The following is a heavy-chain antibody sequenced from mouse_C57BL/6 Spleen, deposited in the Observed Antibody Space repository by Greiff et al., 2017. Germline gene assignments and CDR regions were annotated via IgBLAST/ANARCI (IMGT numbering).Heavy chain of an antibody. Sequence: EVQLVESEGGLVQPGSSMKLSCTASGFTFSDYYMAWVRQVPEKGLEWVANINYDGSSTYYLDSLKSRFIISRDNAKNILYLQMSSLKSEDTATYYCARGGYYGSAWFAYWGQGTLVTVSA. CDR2: INYDGSST. CDR1: GFTFSDYY. V-gene: IGHV5-16*01. D-gene: IGHD1-1*01. J-gene: IGHJ3*01. CDR3: ARGGYYGSAWFAY.